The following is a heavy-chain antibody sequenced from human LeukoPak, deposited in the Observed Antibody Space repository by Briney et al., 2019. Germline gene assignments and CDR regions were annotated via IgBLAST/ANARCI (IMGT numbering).Heavy chain of an antibody. CDR3: ARQYGRPFDY. CDR1: GYSFSNYW. D-gene: IGHD4-17*01. V-gene: IGHV5-51*01. CDR2: IYPGDSDT. J-gene: IGHJ4*02. Sequence: GESLKISRKGSGYSFSNYWIGWVRQMPGKGLEWMGIIYPGDSDTRYSPSFQGQVTTSVDESINTAYLQWNSLEASDTAMYYCARQYGRPFDYWGQGTLVTVSS.